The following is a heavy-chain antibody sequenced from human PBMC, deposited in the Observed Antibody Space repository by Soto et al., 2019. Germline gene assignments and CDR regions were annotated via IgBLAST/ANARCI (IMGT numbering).Heavy chain of an antibody. CDR2: ISAYNGNT. Sequence: QVQLVQSGAEVKKPGASVKVSCKASGYTFTSYGISWVRQAPGQGLEWMGWISAYNGNTNYAQKLQGRVTMTTDTSTSTAYMELRSLRSEDTAVYYCARELGYCSGGSCYSVWFDPWGQGTLVTVSS. CDR3: ARELGYCSGGSCYSVWFDP. J-gene: IGHJ5*02. V-gene: IGHV1-18*01. CDR1: GYTFTSYG. D-gene: IGHD2-15*01.